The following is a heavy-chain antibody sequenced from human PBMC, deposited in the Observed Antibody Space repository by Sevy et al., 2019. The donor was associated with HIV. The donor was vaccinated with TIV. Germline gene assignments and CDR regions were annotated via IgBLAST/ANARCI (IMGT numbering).Heavy chain of an antibody. Sequence: WGSLRLSCAASGFTFSSYSINWVRQAPGKGLEWVSSISSSSSYIYYADSVKGRFTISRDNAKNSLYLQMNSLRAEDTAVYYCARTPSSHDILSGSAYFDYWGQGTLVTVSS. CDR2: ISSSSSYI. D-gene: IGHD3-9*01. V-gene: IGHV3-21*01. CDR1: GFTFSSYS. J-gene: IGHJ4*02. CDR3: ARTPSSHDILSGSAYFDY.